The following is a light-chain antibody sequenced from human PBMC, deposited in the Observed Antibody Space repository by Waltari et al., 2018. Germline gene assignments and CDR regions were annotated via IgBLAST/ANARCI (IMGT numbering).Light chain of an antibody. CDR1: QSVSSN. V-gene: IGLV1-51*01. Sequence: VMTQSPATLSVSPGERATLSCRASQSVSSNLAWYQHLPDTAPKLLIYDNDKRPSGITDRFSGSKSGTSATLGITGLQTGDEADYYCATWDSSLSSGVFGGGTKLTVL. J-gene: IGLJ2*01. CDR2: DND. CDR3: ATWDSSLSSGV.